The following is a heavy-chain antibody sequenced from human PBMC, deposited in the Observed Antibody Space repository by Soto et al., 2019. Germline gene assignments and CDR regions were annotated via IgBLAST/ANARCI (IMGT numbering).Heavy chain of an antibody. V-gene: IGHV4-4*02. CDR3: ARFNSGNYDEAFDI. CDR2: IYHSGST. CDR1: GGSISSSNW. J-gene: IGHJ3*02. Sequence: QVQLQESGPGLVKPSGTLSLTCAVSGGSISSSNWWSWVRQPPGKGLEWIGEIYHSGSTNYNPSLKSRVTISVAQSKNQFSLKLSSVPAADTAVYYCARFNSGNYDEAFDIWGQGTMVTVSS. D-gene: IGHD1-26*01.